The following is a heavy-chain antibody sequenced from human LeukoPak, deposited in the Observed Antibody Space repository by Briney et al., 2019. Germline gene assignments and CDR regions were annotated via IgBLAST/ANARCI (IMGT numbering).Heavy chain of an antibody. Sequence: ASVKVSRTASGYTFTGYYMHWVRQAPGQGLEWMGWINPNSGGTNYAQKFQGRVTMTRDMSTSTVYMELSILRSEDTAVYYCARDGVEHIVVVTAIDSGYFQHWGQGTLVTVSP. V-gene: IGHV1-2*02. J-gene: IGHJ1*01. CDR1: GYTFTGYY. CDR2: INPNSGGT. CDR3: ARDGVEHIVVVTAIDSGYFQH. D-gene: IGHD2-21*02.